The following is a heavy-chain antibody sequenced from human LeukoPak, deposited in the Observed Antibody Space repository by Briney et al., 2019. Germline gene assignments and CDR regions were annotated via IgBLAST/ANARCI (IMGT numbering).Heavy chain of an antibody. Sequence: GGSLRLSCAASGFTFSDYYMSWIRQAPGKELEWVSYISSSGSTIYYADSVKGRFTISRDNAKNTLYLQMNSLRAEDTAVYYCARDRSNRYDFDPWGQGTLVTVSS. D-gene: IGHD1-1*01. CDR2: ISSSGSTI. CDR1: GFTFSDYY. V-gene: IGHV3-11*04. CDR3: ARDRSNRYDFDP. J-gene: IGHJ5*02.